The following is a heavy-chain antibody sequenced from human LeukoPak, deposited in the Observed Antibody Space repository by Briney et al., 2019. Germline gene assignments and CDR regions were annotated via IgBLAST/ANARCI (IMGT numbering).Heavy chain of an antibody. D-gene: IGHD2-2*02. V-gene: IGHV4-59*02. J-gene: IGHJ5*01. CDR1: GGSVTKYY. Sequence: SETLSLTCIVSGGSVTKYYWHWIRQAPGKGLEWIGFIFHTGITNYNPSLKSRVTISVDTSKNQFSLKLTSVTAADTAVYFCARDLFPINWFESWGQGTLVTVSS. CDR3: ARDLFPINWFES. CDR2: IFHTGIT.